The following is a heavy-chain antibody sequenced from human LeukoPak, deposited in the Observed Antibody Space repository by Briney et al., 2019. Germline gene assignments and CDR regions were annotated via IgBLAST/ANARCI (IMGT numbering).Heavy chain of an antibody. J-gene: IGHJ6*02. V-gene: IGHV4-59*01. CDR1: DGSITNYD. CDR3: AKLGGSGSYYNGVDV. CDR2: VHYSGTA. Sequence: SETLPLTCTVSDGSITNYDWSWVRQPPGKGLEFIGHVHYSGTANYNPSLRSRVTISIDTSKKHFFLKLKSVTAADTAVYYCAKLGGSGSYYNGVDVWGQGTTVTVSS. D-gene: IGHD3-10*01.